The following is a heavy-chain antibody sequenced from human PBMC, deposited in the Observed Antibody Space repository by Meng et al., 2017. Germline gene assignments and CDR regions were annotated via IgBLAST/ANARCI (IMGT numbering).Heavy chain of an antibody. J-gene: IGHJ3*02. CDR1: GFTFSSYS. CDR2: ISSSSSYI. CDR3: ARCSSGWYDDAFDI. D-gene: IGHD6-19*01. Sequence: GESLKISCAASGFTFSSYSMNWVRQAPGKGLEWVSSISSSSSYIYYADSVEGRFTISRDNAKNSLYLQMNSLRAEDTAVYYCARCSSGWYDDAFDIWGQGTMVTVSS. V-gene: IGHV3-21*01.